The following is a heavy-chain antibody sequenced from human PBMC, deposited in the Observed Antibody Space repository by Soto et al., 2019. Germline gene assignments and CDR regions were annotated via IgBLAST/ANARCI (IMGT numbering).Heavy chain of an antibody. J-gene: IGHJ4*02. CDR2: ISAHNGNT. CDR3: ARGRDGDY. D-gene: IGHD6-6*01. V-gene: IGHV1-18*01. CDR1: GYTFTSYG. Sequence: QGHLVQSGAEVKKPGASVKVSCKASGYTFTSYGITWVRQAPGQGLEWMGWISAHNGNTDYAQKLQGRVIVTRDTSTSTAYMELRSLISDDTAVYYCARGRDGDYWGQGALVTVSS.